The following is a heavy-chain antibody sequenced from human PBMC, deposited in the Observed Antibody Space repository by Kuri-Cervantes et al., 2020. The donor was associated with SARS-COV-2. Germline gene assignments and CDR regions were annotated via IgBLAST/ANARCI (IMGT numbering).Heavy chain of an antibody. V-gene: IGHV4-34*01. D-gene: IGHD3-3*01. CDR2: INQSGIT. CDR1: GGSSIGYY. J-gene: IGHJ4*02. CDR3: ASHTTVRITIFGVVPADRRFDY. Sequence: SEILSPTCAGYGGSSIGYYWSWIRQPPGKGLEWIGEINQSGITYYNPSLKRRVTISVDTTENQFSLKLSSVIAAETAVYYCASHTTVRITIFGVVPADRRFDYWGQGTLVTVSS.